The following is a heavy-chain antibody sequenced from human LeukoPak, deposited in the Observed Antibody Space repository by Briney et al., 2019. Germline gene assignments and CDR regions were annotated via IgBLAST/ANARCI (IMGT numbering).Heavy chain of an antibody. D-gene: IGHD2/OR15-2a*01. CDR1: GYTFTGYY. J-gene: IGHJ4*02. Sequence: ASVKVSCKASGYTFTGYYIHWVRQAPGQRLEWMGCINPNTGGTNYAQKFQGRVTMTSDTSINTAYMELSSLRSDDTALYYCARVKNLDYWGQGTLVTVSS. V-gene: IGHV1-2*02. CDR2: INPNTGGT. CDR3: ARVKNLDY.